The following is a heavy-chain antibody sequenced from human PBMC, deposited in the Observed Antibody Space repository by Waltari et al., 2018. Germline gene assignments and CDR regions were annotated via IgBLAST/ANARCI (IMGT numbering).Heavy chain of an antibody. Sequence: EVQLVTSGAEVKKPGATVKISCKASGYTFTDYYMHWVQQAPGKGLKWMGRVNPEDGETRYAGKFQSKVTITAYTSTDTAYMELSSVRSEDTAGYYGATGPSGRGAFDIWGQGTMVTVSS. CDR2: VNPEDGET. J-gene: IGHJ3*02. D-gene: IGHD6-19*01. V-gene: IGHV1-69-2*01. CDR1: GYTFTDYY. CDR3: ATGPSGRGAFDI.